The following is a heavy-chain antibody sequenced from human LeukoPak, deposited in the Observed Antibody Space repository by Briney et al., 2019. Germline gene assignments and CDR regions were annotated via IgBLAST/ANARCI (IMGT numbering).Heavy chain of an antibody. Sequence: GGSLRLSCVASGFTFRTYWMSWVRQAPGKGLEWVANIKQDGSEKYYLDSVKGRFTISRDNAKNTLYLQMNSLRAEDTAVYYCARGLIGIGDYWGQGTLVTVSS. D-gene: IGHD1-26*01. CDR2: IKQDGSEK. CDR1: GFTFRTYW. CDR3: ARGLIGIGDY. J-gene: IGHJ4*02. V-gene: IGHV3-7*01.